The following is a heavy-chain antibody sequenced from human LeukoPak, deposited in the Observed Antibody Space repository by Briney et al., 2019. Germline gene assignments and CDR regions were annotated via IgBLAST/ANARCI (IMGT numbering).Heavy chain of an antibody. CDR1: GGSVSSGSYY. Sequence: SETLSLTCTVSGGSVSSGSYYWSWIRQPPGKGLEWIGYIYYSGSTNYNPSLKSRVTISVDTSKNQFSLKLSSVTAADTAVYYCARAAAAVYYYDSSGYDYWGQGTLVTVSS. V-gene: IGHV4-61*01. J-gene: IGHJ4*02. CDR2: IYYSGST. D-gene: IGHD3-22*01. CDR3: ARAAAAVYYYDSSGYDY.